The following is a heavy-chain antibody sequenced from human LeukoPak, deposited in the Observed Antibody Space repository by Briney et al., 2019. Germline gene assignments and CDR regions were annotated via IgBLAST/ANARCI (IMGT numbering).Heavy chain of an antibody. CDR3: ASAAPGDYYYGSGSYSPFDY. Sequence: GGSLRLSCAASGFTFSSYAMSWVRQAPGKGLEWVSAISGSGGSTYYADSVKGRSTISRDNSKNTLYLQMNSLRAEDTAVYYCASAAPGDYYYGSGSYSPFDYWGQGTLVTVSS. V-gene: IGHV3-23*01. CDR2: ISGSGGST. D-gene: IGHD3-10*01. J-gene: IGHJ4*02. CDR1: GFTFSSYA.